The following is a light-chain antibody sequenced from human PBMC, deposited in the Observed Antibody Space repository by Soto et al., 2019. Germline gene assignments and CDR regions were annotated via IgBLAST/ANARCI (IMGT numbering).Light chain of an antibody. J-gene: IGLJ2*01. CDR2: DVT. CDR1: SSDVGGYNY. V-gene: IGLV2-11*01. Sequence: QSALTQPRSVSGSPGQSVTISCTGASSDVGGYNYVSWYQHHPGKAPKVMVYDVTKRPSGVPDRFSGSKSGNTASLTISGLQAEDEADYYCCSYAGSYTLVFGGGTKVTVL. CDR3: CSYAGSYTLV.